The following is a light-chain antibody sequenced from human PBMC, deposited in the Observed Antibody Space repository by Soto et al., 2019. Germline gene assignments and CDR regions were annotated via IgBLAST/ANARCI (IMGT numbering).Light chain of an antibody. CDR3: QVWDSSRAHPRV. CDR1: NIGSKS. V-gene: IGLV3-21*02. Sequence: SYELTQTPSVSVAPGQTARITCGENNIGSKSVQWYQQKPGQAPVLVVYDDDDRPSGIPERFSGSNSGNTATLTIIRVEAGDEADYYCQVWDSSRAHPRVFGGGTKLTVL. J-gene: IGLJ3*02. CDR2: DDD.